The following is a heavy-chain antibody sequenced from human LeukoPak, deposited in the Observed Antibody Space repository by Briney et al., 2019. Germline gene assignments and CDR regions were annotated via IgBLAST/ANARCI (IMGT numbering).Heavy chain of an antibody. CDR1: GGSISSSSYY. J-gene: IGHJ5*02. Sequence: SETLSLTCTVSGGSISSSSYYWGWVRQPPGKGLEWIGSIYYSGSTYYNPSLKSRVTISVDTSKNQFSLKLSSVTAADTAVYYCAREIFGVVKGWFDPWGQGTLVTVSS. CDR2: IYYSGST. V-gene: IGHV4-39*01. CDR3: AREIFGVVKGWFDP. D-gene: IGHD3-3*01.